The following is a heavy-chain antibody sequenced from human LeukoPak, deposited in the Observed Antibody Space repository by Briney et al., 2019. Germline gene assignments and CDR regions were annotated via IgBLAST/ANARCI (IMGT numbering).Heavy chain of an antibody. CDR2: ISSSGST. D-gene: IGHD1-1*01. V-gene: IGHV4-61*02. CDR3: ARDRGTWNDDGFDY. CDR1: GDSLSSGDYY. Sequence: SETLSLTCTLSGDSLSSGDYYWSWIRHPAGKGLEWIARISSSGSTNYNPSLKSRVTITVDTSKNQFSLKLSSVTAADTAVYYCARDRGTWNDDGFDYWGQGTLVIVSS. J-gene: IGHJ4*02.